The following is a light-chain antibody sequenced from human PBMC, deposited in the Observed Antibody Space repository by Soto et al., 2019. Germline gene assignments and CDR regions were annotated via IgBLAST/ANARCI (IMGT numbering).Light chain of an antibody. CDR3: QQFNVYPLT. CDR1: QGITDF. J-gene: IGKJ4*01. Sequence: DIELTQSPSFLSASVGGRVTISCRASQGITDFLAWYQQKPGKAPKLLIYAASTLQSGVPSRFSGSASGTEFTLTISSLQPEDFATYFCQQFNVYPLTFGGGTMLEIK. V-gene: IGKV1-9*01. CDR2: AAS.